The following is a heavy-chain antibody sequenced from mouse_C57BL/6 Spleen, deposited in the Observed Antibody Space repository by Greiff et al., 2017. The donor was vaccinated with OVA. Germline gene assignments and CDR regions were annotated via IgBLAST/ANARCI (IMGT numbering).Heavy chain of an antibody. D-gene: IGHD1-1*01. V-gene: IGHV14-4*01. Sequence: EVQLQQSGAELVRPGASVKLSCTASGFNIKDDYMHWVKQRPEQGLEWIGWIDPENGDTEYASKFQGKATITADTSSNTAYLQLSSLTSEDTAVYYCTITTVEYYFDYWGQGTTLTVSS. CDR2: IDPENGDT. J-gene: IGHJ2*01. CDR1: GFNIKDDY. CDR3: TITTVEYYFDY.